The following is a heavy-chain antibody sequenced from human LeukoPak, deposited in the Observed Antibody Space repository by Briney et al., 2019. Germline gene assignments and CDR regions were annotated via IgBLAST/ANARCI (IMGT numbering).Heavy chain of an antibody. CDR1: GGSISSGDYY. CDR3: ARGYCSGGSCHLHWFDP. V-gene: IGHV4-30-4*01. Sequence: SQTLSLTCTVSGGSISSGDYYWSWIRQPPGKGLEWIGYIYYSGSTYYNPSLKSRVTISVDTSKNQFSLKLSSVTAADTAVYYCARGYCSGGSCHLHWFDPWGQGTLVTVSS. D-gene: IGHD2-15*01. CDR2: IYYSGST. J-gene: IGHJ5*02.